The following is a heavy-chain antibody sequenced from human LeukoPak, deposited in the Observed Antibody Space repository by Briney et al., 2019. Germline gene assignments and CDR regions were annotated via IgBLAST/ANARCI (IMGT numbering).Heavy chain of an antibody. J-gene: IGHJ4*02. CDR2: ISYDGSSK. CDR3: ARMGQGVAAAGFDY. D-gene: IGHD6-13*01. V-gene: IGHV3-30-3*01. Sequence: GGSLRLSCAASGFTFSSYAMHWVRQAPGKRLEWVAVISYDGSSKYYADSVKGRFTISRDNSKNTLYLQMNSLRAEDTAVYYCARMGQGVAAAGFDYWGQGTLVTVSS. CDR1: GFTFSSYA.